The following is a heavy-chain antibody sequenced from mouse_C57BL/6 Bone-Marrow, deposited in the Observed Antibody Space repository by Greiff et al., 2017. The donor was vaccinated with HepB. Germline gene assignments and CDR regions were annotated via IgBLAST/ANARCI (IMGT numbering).Heavy chain of an antibody. CDR3: ARRPLYDYDDGDY. J-gene: IGHJ2*01. CDR1: GYTFTSYG. D-gene: IGHD2-4*01. Sequence: VQLQQSGAELARPGASVKLSCKASGYTFTSYGIRWVKQRTGQGLEWIGEIYPRSGNTYYNEKFKGKATLTADKSSSTAYMELRSLTSEDSAVYFCARRPLYDYDDGDYWGQGTTLTVSS. CDR2: IYPRSGNT. V-gene: IGHV1-81*01.